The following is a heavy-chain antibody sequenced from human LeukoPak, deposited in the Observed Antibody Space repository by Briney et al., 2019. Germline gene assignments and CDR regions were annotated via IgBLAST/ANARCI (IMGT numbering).Heavy chain of an antibody. CDR2: IVHSGNT. D-gene: IGHD1-1*01. CDR3: ARFGSSTWYKGAFDI. V-gene: IGHV4-34*12. CDR1: VGSFSGYY. Sequence: KPSETLSLTCAVYVGSFSGYYWSWIRQPPGKRLERIGEIVHSGNTKYNPSLKSRVTIAVDTSKNQFSLNLTSVTAADTAVYYCARFGSSTWYKGAFDIWGQGRMVTVAS. J-gene: IGHJ3*02.